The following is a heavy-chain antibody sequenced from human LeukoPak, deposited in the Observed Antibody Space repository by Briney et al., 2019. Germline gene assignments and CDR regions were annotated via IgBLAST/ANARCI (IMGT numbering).Heavy chain of an antibody. J-gene: IGHJ4*02. CDR1: GFTFSSYS. D-gene: IGHD2-2*01. CDR2: ISSSSSTI. V-gene: IGHV3-48*04. Sequence: GSLRLSCAASGFTFSSYSMNWVRQAPGKGLEWVSYISSSSSTIYYADSVKGRFTISRDNTKNSLYLQMNSLRAEDTAVYYCARRGEIFEYCSTSSCYSGYWGQGTLVTVSS. CDR3: ARRGEIFEYCSTSSCYSGY.